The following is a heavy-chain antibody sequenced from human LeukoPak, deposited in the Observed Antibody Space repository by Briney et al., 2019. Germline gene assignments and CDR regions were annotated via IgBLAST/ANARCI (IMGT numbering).Heavy chain of an antibody. V-gene: IGHV4-30-2*01. Sequence: SQTLSLTWAVSGGSISSGGYSWSWIRQPPGKGLEWIGYIYHSGSTYYNPSLKSRVTISVDRSKNQFSLKLSSVTAADTAVYYCARLTTGLYFDYWGQGTLVTVSS. CDR1: GGSISSGGYS. CDR3: ARLTTGLYFDY. J-gene: IGHJ4*02. D-gene: IGHD4-17*01. CDR2: IYHSGST.